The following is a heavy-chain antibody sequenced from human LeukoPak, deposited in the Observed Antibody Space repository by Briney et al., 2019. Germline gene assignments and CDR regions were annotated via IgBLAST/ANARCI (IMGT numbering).Heavy chain of an antibody. V-gene: IGHV4-34*01. CDR1: GGSFSGYY. CDR2: INHSGST. CDR3: ATCGSYYAFDI. Sequence: PSETLPLTCAVYGGSFSGYYWSWIRQPPGKGLEWIGEINHSGSTNYNPSLKSRVTISVDTSKNQFSLKLSSVTAADTAVYYCATCGSYYAFDIWGQGTMVTVSS. J-gene: IGHJ3*02. D-gene: IGHD1-26*01.